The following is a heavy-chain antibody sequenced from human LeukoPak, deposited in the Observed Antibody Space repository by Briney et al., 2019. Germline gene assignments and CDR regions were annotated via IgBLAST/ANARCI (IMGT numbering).Heavy chain of an antibody. CDR2: IYSSGST. V-gene: IGHV4-34*01. CDR1: GGSFSGYY. D-gene: IGHD6-13*01. CDR3: ARAFYSSSWYHKEDFFDY. Sequence: SETLSLTCAVYGGSFSGYYWGWIRQPPGKGLEWIGNIYSSGSTYYNASLKSRVTISVDTSRNQVSLKLTFLTAADTAVYYCARAFYSSSWYHKEDFFDYWGQGTPVTVSS. J-gene: IGHJ4*02.